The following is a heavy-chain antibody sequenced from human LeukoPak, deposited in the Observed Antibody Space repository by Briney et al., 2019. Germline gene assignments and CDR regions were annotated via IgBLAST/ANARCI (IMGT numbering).Heavy chain of an antibody. Sequence: QSGGSLRLSCAASGSSVSSNYMSWVRQAPGKGLEWVSVIYSGGTTYYADSVEGRFTISRDNSKNTLYLQMNSLRVEDTAVYYCARAGCGGGVCLYYFDYWGQGTLVTVSS. CDR1: GSSVSSNY. D-gene: IGHD2-21*02. J-gene: IGHJ4*02. CDR3: ARAGCGGGVCLYYFDY. V-gene: IGHV3-53*01. CDR2: IYSGGTT.